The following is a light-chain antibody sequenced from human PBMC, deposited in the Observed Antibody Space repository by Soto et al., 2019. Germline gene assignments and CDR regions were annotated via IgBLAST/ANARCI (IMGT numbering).Light chain of an antibody. CDR3: SSYTNSNTRV. J-gene: IGLJ1*01. V-gene: IGLV2-14*01. CDR2: EVS. CDR1: NSDVGDYNY. Sequence: QSVLTQPASVSGSPGQSITISCTGTNSDVGDYNYVSWYQQHPGKAPKLIIYEVSNRPSGISDRFSASKSGNTASLTISGLQAEDEADDYCSSYTNSNTRVFGTGTKLTVL.